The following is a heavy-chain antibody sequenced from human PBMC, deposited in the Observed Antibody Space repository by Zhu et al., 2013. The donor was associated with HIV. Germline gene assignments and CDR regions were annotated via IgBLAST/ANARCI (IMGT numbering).Heavy chain of an antibody. CDR2: IIPIFGTA. CDR1: GGTFSSYA. Sequence: QVQLVQSGAEVKKPGSSVKVSCKASGGTFSSYAISWVRQAPGQGLEWMGGIIPIFGTANYAQKFQGRVTITADESTSTAYMELSSLRSEDTAVYYCARVDRYCGGDCLHYFDYWGQGTLVTVSS. CDR3: ARVDRYCGGDCLHYFDY. V-gene: IGHV1-69*01. J-gene: IGHJ4*02. D-gene: IGHD2-21*02.